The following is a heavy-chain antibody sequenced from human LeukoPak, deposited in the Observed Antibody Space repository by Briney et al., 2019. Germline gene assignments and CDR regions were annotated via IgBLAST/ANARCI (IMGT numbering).Heavy chain of an antibody. CDR2: ISGSSSYI. V-gene: IGHV3-21*01. J-gene: IGHJ4*02. CDR1: GFTFSGYS. D-gene: IGHD6-13*01. Sequence: PGGSLRLSCAASGFTFSGYSMSWVRQAPGKGLEGVSSISGSSSYISYADSVKGRFTISRDNAKNSLYLQMNSLRAEDTAVYSCARVRGSSWSEYYFDYWGQGTLVTVSS. CDR3: ARVRGSSWSEYYFDY.